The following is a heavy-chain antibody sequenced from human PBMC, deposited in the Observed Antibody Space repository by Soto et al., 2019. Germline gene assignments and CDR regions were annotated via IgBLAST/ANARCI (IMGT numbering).Heavy chain of an antibody. Sequence: QVPLVESGGGVVQPGRSLRLSCAASGFTFSSCAMHWVRQAPGKGLEWVALISYDGSSKYYADSVKGRFTISRDNSKNTLYLQVNSLRAEDTAVYYCARDKRDLRFLEWSYYFDYWGQGTLVTVSS. CDR1: GFTFSSCA. CDR2: ISYDGSSK. J-gene: IGHJ4*02. V-gene: IGHV3-30-3*01. D-gene: IGHD3-3*01. CDR3: ARDKRDLRFLEWSYYFDY.